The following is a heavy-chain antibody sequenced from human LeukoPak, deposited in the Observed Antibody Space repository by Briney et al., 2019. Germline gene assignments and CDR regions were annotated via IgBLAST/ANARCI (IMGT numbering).Heavy chain of an antibody. Sequence: GGSLRLSCAASGFTFSSYSMDWVRQAPGKGLGWVSSISSSSSYIYYADSVKGRFTISRDNAKNSLYLQMNSLRAEDTAVYYCARAKQDQYFDYWGQGTLVTVSS. D-gene: IGHD1/OR15-1a*01. V-gene: IGHV3-21*01. CDR3: ARAKQDQYFDY. CDR1: GFTFSSYS. CDR2: ISSSSSYI. J-gene: IGHJ4*02.